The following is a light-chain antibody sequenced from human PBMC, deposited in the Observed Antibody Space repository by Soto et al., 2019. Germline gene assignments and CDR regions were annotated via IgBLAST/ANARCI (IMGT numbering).Light chain of an antibody. J-gene: IGKJ1*01. CDR2: MVS. CDR3: TQAAHWLWT. CDR1: HSLVFSDGNTY. V-gene: IGKV2-30*01. Sequence: VMTTTPISLASTLGQPASFSCRSRHSLVFSDGNTYLTWFHQRPGQSPRRLIYMVSNRDSGVPDRFSGSGSGTDFTLKISRVEAEDVGVYCCTQAAHWLWTFCQGSKV.